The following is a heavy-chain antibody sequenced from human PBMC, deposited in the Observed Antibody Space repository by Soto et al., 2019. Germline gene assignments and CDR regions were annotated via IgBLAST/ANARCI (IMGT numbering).Heavy chain of an antibody. CDR2: ISYSGST. V-gene: IGHV4-31*03. Sequence: SETLSHTCTVSGGSFSGGGYYWSWIRQHPGKGLEWMGYISYSGSTKYKPSLQSRITISVETSKNQFSLRLTSVTAADTAIYFCARTSIFGVVLNAFDIWGQGTLVTVSS. J-gene: IGHJ3*02. CDR1: GGSFSGGGYY. CDR3: ARTSIFGVVLNAFDI. D-gene: IGHD3-3*01.